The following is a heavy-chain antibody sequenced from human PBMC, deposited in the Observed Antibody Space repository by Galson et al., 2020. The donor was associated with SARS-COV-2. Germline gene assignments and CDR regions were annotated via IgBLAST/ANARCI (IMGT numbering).Heavy chain of an antibody. V-gene: IGHV4-39*07. D-gene: IGHD3-10*01. Sequence: ASETLSLTCSVSGGDIFISSNYCAWIRQATGKGLEWIASVDYPGTTYVNPSIKRRVTISADRSRNQFSLQLTSVTAADTAVYYCARDLMRWRGAHSYYFGMGVWGPGTMVTVSS. CDR1: GGDIFISSNY. CDR2: VDYPGTT. J-gene: IGHJ6*02. CDR3: ARDLMRWRGAHSYYFGMGV.